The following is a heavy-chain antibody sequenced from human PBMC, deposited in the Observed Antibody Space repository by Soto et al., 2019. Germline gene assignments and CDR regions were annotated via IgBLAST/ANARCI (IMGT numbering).Heavy chain of an antibody. J-gene: IGHJ4*02. CDR2: IYHGGST. D-gene: IGHD3-10*01. Sequence: SETLSLTCAVSGGSISSGGYSWSWIRQPPGKGLEWIGYIYHGGSTYYNPSLKSRVTISVDRSKNQFSLKLSSVTAADTAVYYCARVFERAELPYFDYWGQGTLVTVSS. CDR1: GGSISSGGYS. V-gene: IGHV4-30-2*01. CDR3: ARVFERAELPYFDY.